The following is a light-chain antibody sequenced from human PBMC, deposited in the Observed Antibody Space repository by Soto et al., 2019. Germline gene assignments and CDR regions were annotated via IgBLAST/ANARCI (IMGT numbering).Light chain of an antibody. CDR3: LQDNNDPRT. V-gene: IGKV1-6*01. CDR2: AAS. J-gene: IGKJ1*01. CDR1: QGIRNE. Sequence: AIQMTQSPSSLSASVGDRVTITCRASQGIRNELGWYQQRPGKAPRLLIYAASTLESGVPSRFSASGSGTDFTLTISGLRPEDFATYYCLQDNNDPRTFGQGTKVEIK.